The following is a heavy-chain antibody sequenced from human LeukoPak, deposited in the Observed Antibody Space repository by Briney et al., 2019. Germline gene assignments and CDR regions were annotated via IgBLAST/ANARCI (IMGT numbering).Heavy chain of an antibody. V-gene: IGHV3-43*01. CDR1: GFTFGDYT. J-gene: IGHJ6*04. CDR3: AKDIAQRGFGESMDV. Sequence: PGGSLRLSCAASGFTFGDYTMHWVRQAPGKGLERVSLIGWDGGSTYYGDSVKGRFTISRDNRKKSLYLQMDSLRTEDTALYYCAKDIAQRGFGESMDVWGKGTTVTVSS. CDR2: IGWDGGST. D-gene: IGHD3-10*01.